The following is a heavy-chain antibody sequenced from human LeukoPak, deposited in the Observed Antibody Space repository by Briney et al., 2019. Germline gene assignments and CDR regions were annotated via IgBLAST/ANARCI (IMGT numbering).Heavy chain of an antibody. D-gene: IGHD3-10*01. CDR3: AKSDGYGLVDI. Sequence: SETLSLTCTVSGGSLITPNYYWGWVRLPPRKGLEWIGNSFYSGGTYYNQSLQSRVTISLDTSRNQFSLKLNSVTAADTAVYYCAKSDGYGLVDIWGQGTMVTVSS. CDR1: GGSLITPNYY. CDR2: SFYSGGT. J-gene: IGHJ3*02. V-gene: IGHV4-39*07.